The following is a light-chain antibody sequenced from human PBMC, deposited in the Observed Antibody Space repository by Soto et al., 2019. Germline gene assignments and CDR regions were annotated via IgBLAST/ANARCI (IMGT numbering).Light chain of an antibody. V-gene: IGKV3-20*01. CDR3: QQYGSSGTV. CDR1: QSVTSSY. CDR2: GAS. J-gene: IGKJ5*01. Sequence: DIVLTQSPGTLSLSPGERATLSCRASQSVTSSYLAWYQQKPGQAPRLLIYGASTRATGIPDRFSGSGSGTDFTLAISRLEPEDLAVYYCQQYGSSGTVFGQGTRLEIK.